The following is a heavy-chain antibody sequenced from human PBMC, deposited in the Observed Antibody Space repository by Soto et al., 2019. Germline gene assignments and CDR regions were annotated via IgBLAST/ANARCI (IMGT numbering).Heavy chain of an antibody. CDR2: IYYSGST. J-gene: IGHJ4*02. V-gene: IGHV4-59*01. D-gene: IGHD4-17*01. CDR1: GGSISSYY. CDR3: ARLPPTTGLSFDY. Sequence: KASETLSLTCTVSGGSISSYYWSWIRQPPGKGLEWIGYIYYSGSTNYNPSLKSRVTISVDTSKNQFSLKLSSVTAADTAVYYCARLPPTTGLSFDYWGQGTLVTVSS.